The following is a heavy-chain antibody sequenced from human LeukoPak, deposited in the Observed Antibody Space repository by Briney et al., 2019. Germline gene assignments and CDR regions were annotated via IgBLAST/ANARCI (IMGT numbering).Heavy chain of an antibody. CDR1: GYTFTSYG. D-gene: IGHD6-19*01. CDR2: ISAYNGNT. Sequence: ASVKVSCTASGYTFTSYGISWVRQAPGQGLEWMGWISAYNGNTNYAQKLQGRVTMTTDTSTSTAYMELRSLRSDDTAVYYCARDSESRYSSGWYPGLMDVWGQGTTVTVSS. CDR3: ARDSESRYSSGWYPGLMDV. J-gene: IGHJ6*02. V-gene: IGHV1-18*01.